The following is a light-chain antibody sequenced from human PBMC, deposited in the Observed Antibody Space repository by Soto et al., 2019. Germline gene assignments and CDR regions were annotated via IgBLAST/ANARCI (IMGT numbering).Light chain of an antibody. CDR1: QSVSSSY. CDR3: QQYGSSPR. CDR2: GAS. Sequence: EIVSTQSPGTLSFSPGEIATLSCRASQSVSSSYLAWYQQKPGQAPRLLIYGASSRATGIPDRFSGSGSGTDFTLTISRLEPEDFAVYYCQQYGSSPRFGQGTKVDNK. J-gene: IGKJ1*01. V-gene: IGKV3-20*01.